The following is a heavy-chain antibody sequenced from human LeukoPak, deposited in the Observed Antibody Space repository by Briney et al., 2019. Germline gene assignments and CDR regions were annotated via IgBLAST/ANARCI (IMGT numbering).Heavy chain of an antibody. J-gene: IGHJ4*02. CDR1: GYSISSGYY. CDR2: FYHSGST. V-gene: IGHV4-38-2*02. D-gene: IGHD6-19*01. CDR3: ARKANGIAVAAN. Sequence: SETLSLTCTVSGYSISSGYYWGWIRQPPGKGLEWIGSFYHSGSTYYNPSLKSRVTISVDTSKNQFSLKLSSVTAADTAVYYCARKANGIAVAANWGQGTLVTVSS.